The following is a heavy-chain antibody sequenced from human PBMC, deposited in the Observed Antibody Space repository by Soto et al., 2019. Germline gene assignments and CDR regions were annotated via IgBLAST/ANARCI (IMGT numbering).Heavy chain of an antibody. J-gene: IGHJ3*02. D-gene: IGHD6-19*01. V-gene: IGHV3-21*01. CDR2: ISSSSSYI. CDR1: GFTFSSYS. CDR3: ARDPGIAVASLAFDI. Sequence: GGSLRLSCAASGFTFSSYSMNWVRQAPGKGLEWVSSISSSSSYIYYADSVKGRFTISRDNAKNSLYLQMNSLRAEDTAVYYCARDPGIAVASLAFDIWGQGTMVTVSS.